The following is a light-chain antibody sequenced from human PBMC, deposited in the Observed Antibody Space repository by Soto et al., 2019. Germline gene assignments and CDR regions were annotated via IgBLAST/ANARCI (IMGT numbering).Light chain of an antibody. J-gene: IGLJ1*01. CDR3: SSYTSRSTGV. CDR1: SSDVGDYNY. CDR2: DVS. V-gene: IGLV2-14*01. Sequence: QSALTQPASVSGSPGQSITISCTGTSSDVGDYNYVSWYQQHPGKAPKLMIYDVSNRPSGVSNRFSGSKSGNTASLSISGLQAEDEADYYCSSYTSRSTGVFGTGTKLTVL.